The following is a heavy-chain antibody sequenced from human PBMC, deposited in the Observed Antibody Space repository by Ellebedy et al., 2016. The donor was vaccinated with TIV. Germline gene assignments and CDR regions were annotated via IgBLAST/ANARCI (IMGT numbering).Heavy chain of an antibody. CDR3: ARDPDWGALDI. V-gene: IGHV3-23*01. D-gene: IGHD7-27*01. CDR1: GFTFSSYA. CDR2: VSGSGSNT. Sequence: GGSLRLSCAASGFTFSSYAMSWVRQAPGKGLEWVSGVSGSGSNTWYADSVKGRYTISRDNSKNTLYLQMNSLRADDTAFYYCARDPDWGALDIWGQGTLVTVSS. J-gene: IGHJ3*02.